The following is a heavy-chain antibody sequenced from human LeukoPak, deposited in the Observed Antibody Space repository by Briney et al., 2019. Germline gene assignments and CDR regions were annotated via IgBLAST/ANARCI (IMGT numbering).Heavy chain of an antibody. V-gene: IGHV3-33*01. CDR2: IWYDGSNK. J-gene: IGHJ4*02. CDR1: GFTFSSYG. Sequence: GGSLRLSCAASGFTFSSYGMHWVRQAPGKGLEWVAVIWYDGSNKYYADSVRGRFTISRDNSKNTLYLQMNSLRAEDTAVYYCAREERVATTTIDYWGQGTLVTVSS. CDR3: AREERVATTTIDY. D-gene: IGHD5-12*01.